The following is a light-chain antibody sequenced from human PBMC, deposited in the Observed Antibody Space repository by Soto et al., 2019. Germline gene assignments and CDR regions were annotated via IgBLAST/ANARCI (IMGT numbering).Light chain of an antibody. J-gene: IGKJ5*01. CDR1: QDIRNY. V-gene: IGKV1-33*01. CDR3: QQYRNFPLT. CDR2: DAS. Sequence: DIQMTQSPSSLSASLGDRVTITCQASQDIRNYLNWYQQKAGNAPKLLIYDASNLETGVPSRFSGSGSGTDFTFTINNLQPEDIATYYCQQYRNFPLTFGQGTRLEI.